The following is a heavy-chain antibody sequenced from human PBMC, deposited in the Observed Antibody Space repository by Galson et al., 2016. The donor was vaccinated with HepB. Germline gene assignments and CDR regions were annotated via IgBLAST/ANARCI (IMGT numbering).Heavy chain of an antibody. Sequence: SETLSLTCTVSRGSVSSSSFYWAWIRQPPGKGLQWIGSIFYSGRTYFNPSHKTRVTISVATSKNQFSVKSTSVTAADTAVYFGGAQGPAFDFRGPGTMVTVSS. CDR2: IFYSGRT. CDR3: GAQGPAFDF. V-gene: IGHV4-39*01. J-gene: IGHJ3*01. CDR1: RGSVSSSSFY.